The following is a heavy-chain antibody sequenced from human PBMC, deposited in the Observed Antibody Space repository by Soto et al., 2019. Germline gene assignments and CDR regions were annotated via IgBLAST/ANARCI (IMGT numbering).Heavy chain of an antibody. D-gene: IGHD3-16*01. Sequence: PGGSLRLSCAASVFTFSSYSMNLVRQSPGKGLEWVSSISSSSSYIYYADSVKGRFTISRDKAKNSLYLKMNSLRAEDTAVYYCASPSGGGGHWGQGTMVTVSS. CDR1: VFTFSSYS. CDR2: ISSSSSYI. V-gene: IGHV3-21*01. CDR3: ASPSGGGGH. J-gene: IGHJ4*02.